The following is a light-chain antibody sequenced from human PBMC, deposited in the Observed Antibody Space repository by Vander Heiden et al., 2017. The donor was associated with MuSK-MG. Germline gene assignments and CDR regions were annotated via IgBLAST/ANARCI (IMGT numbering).Light chain of an antibody. V-gene: IGKV3-11*01. CDR3: QQGSSRPPIT. CDR2: DTS. CDR1: QSDSSY. Sequence: EVVLTQSPATPSLSPGERATLSCRASQSDSSYLAWYQQKPGQAPRLVIHDTSYRATGIPDRFSGSGSGTDFTLTISSLEPEDFALYYCQQGSSRPPITFGQGTRVEIK. J-gene: IGKJ5*01.